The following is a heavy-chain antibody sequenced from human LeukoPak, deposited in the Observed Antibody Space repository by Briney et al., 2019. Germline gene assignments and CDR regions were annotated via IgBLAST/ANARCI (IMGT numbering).Heavy chain of an antibody. CDR1: GGSISSYY. D-gene: IGHD1-14*01. J-gene: IGHJ3*02. CDR3: ARVRYPGPPDAFDI. CDR2: IYYSGST. Sequence: PSETLSLTCTVSGGSISSYYWSWIRQPPGKGLEWIGYIYYSGSTNYNPSLKSRVTISVDTSKNQFSLKLSSVTAADTAVYYCARVRYPGPPDAFDIWGQGTMVTVSS. V-gene: IGHV4-59*01.